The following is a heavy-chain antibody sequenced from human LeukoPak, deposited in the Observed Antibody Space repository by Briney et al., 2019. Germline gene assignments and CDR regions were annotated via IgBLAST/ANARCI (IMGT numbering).Heavy chain of an antibody. D-gene: IGHD2-21*02. CDR2: IYYSGST. CDR1: GGSISSGGFY. CDR3: ARVCAKGDCYLLSGNWYFDL. J-gene: IGHJ2*01. Sequence: SETLSLTCTVSGGSISSGGFYWSWIRQPPGKGLEWIGYIYYSGSTNYNPSLKSRVTISVDTSKNQFSLKLSSVTAADTAVYYCARVCAKGDCYLLSGNWYFDLWGRGTLVTVSS. V-gene: IGHV4-61*08.